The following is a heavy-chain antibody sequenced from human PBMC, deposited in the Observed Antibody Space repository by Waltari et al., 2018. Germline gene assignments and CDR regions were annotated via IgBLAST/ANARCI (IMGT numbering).Heavy chain of an antibody. D-gene: IGHD2-21*01. J-gene: IGHJ4*02. CDR1: GGSISSGGYY. CDR2: IYYSGST. Sequence: QVQLQESGPGLVKPSQTLSLTCTVSGGSISSGGYYWSWIRQHPGKGLEWIGYIYYSGSTYYNPSLKSRVTISVDTSKNQFSLKLSSVTAADTAVYYCARDSKLGGGDDIDYWGQGTLVTVSS. V-gene: IGHV4-31*03. CDR3: ARDSKLGGGDDIDY.